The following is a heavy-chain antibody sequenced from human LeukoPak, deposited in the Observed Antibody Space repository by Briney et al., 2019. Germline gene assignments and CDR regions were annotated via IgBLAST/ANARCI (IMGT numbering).Heavy chain of an antibody. CDR2: INPNSGGT. D-gene: IGHD3-9*01. CDR1: GYTFTGYY. J-gene: IGHJ5*02. V-gene: IGHV1-2*02. CDR3: ARDSGLSTVLRYFDWWHSGTNWFDP. Sequence: GASVKVSCKASGYTFTGYYMHWVRQAPGQGLEWMGWINPNSGGTNYAQKFQGRVTMTRDTSISTAYMELSRLRSDDTAVYYCARDSGLSTVLRYFDWWHSGTNWFDPWGQGTLVTVSS.